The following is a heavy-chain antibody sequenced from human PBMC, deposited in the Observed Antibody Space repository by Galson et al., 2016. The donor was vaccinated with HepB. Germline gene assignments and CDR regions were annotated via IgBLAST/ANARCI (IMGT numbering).Heavy chain of an antibody. D-gene: IGHD2-15*01. CDR2: ITWNSGSI. CDR1: GFTFSKGF. CDR3: AKDIAWCAGGSFYSWFDY. Sequence: SLRLSCAVSGFTFSKGFLTWVRQAPGKGLEWVSGITWNSGSIVYADSVKGRFTTSRDNAKNSLYLQMNSLRPEDTAFYYCAKDIAWCAGGSFYSWFDYCGQGTLVTVSS. J-gene: IGHJ4*02. V-gene: IGHV3-9*01.